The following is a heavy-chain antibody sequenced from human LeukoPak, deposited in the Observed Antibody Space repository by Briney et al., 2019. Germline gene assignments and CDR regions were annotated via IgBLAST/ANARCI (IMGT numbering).Heavy chain of an antibody. J-gene: IGHJ4*02. Sequence: SETLSLTCAVYGGSFSGYCWSWIRQPPGKGLEWIGEINHSGSTNYNPSLKSRVTISVDTSKNQFSLKLSSVTAADTAVYYCASRELGGWGQGTLVTVSS. D-gene: IGHD3-10*01. CDR1: GGSFSGYC. V-gene: IGHV4-34*01. CDR3: ASRELGG. CDR2: INHSGST.